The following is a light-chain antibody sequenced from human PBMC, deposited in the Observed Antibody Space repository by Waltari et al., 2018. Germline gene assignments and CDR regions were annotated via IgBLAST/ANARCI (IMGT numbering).Light chain of an antibody. V-gene: IGLV2-23*02. J-gene: IGLJ2*01. CDR2: EVS. CDR1: SSDVGRSHL. Sequence: QSALTQPASVSGSPGQSITISCTGTSSDVGRSHLVSWYQQNPGKAPKLMIYEVSKRPSGVSNRFAGSGSGNTASLTISGLQAEDEADYYCCSYAGSSTLVFGGGTKLTVL. CDR3: CSYAGSSTLV.